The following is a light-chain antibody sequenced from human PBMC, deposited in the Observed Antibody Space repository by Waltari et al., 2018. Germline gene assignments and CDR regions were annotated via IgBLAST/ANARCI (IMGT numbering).Light chain of an antibody. V-gene: IGKV1-5*03. CDR3: QQYKSYSEYT. J-gene: IGKJ2*01. Sequence: DIQMTQSPSTLSASVGDTVTITCRASRSISRWLAWFQQKPGKAPKLLIYKASTLESGVPSRFSGSGSGSEFNITISSLQPDDLATYYCQQYKSYSEYTFGQGTKLEMK. CDR2: KAS. CDR1: RSISRW.